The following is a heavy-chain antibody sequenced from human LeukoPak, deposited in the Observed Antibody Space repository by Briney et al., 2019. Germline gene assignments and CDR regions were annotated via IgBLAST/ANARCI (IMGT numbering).Heavy chain of an antibody. J-gene: IGHJ4*02. CDR1: GFSLSTSGVG. Sequence: SGPTLVKPTQTLTLTCTFSGFSLSTSGVGVGWIRQPPGTALEWLALIYWNDDKRYSPSLKSRLTITKDTSKNQVVLTMTNMDPVDTATYYCAHRPIQWLDPYYFDYWGQGTLVTVSS. CDR3: AHRPIQWLDPYYFDY. D-gene: IGHD6-19*01. CDR2: IYWNDDK. V-gene: IGHV2-5*01.